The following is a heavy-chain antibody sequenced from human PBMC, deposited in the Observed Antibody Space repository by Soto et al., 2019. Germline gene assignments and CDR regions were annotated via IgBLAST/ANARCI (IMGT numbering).Heavy chain of an antibody. D-gene: IGHD1-26*01. Sequence: QVQLVQSGAEVREPGASVKVSCKASGYSFTSLDINWVRQTTGQGLEWMGWMQPSSGRTGYAQKFQGRVTMTRDTSINTAYMELRSLTSDYTAFYYCARGVTAGVDYWGQGTLVTVSS. V-gene: IGHV1-8*01. CDR1: GYSFTSLD. CDR3: ARGVTAGVDY. CDR2: MQPSSGRT. J-gene: IGHJ4*02.